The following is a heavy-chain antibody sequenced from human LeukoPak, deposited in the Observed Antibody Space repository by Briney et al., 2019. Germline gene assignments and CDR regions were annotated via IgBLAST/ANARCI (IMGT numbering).Heavy chain of an antibody. CDR2: IYSGGST. CDR1: GFTVSSNY. D-gene: IGHD2-15*01. J-gene: IGHJ5*02. CDR3: ARGVGPRGVDWFDP. V-gene: IGHV3-53*01. Sequence: GGSLRLSCAASGFTVSSNYMSWVRQAPGKGLEWVSVIYSGGSTYYADSVEGRFTISRDNSKNTLYLRMNSLRAEDTAVYYCARGVGPRGVDWFDPWGQGTLVTVSS.